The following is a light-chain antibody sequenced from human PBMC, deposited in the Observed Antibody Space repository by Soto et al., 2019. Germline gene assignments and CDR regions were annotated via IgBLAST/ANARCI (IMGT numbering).Light chain of an antibody. V-gene: IGLV2-23*01. Sequence: QSALTQPASVSGSLGQWITISRTGMGTDGGNSYLVSWYHRSPGKAPQVSIYAGIKRPSAVSPRFSASKSGNVASLTISGLQAEDEADYYCCSYAGSSTWVFGGGTKVTVL. J-gene: IGLJ2*01. CDR1: GTDGGNSYL. CDR3: CSYAGSSTWV. CDR2: AGI.